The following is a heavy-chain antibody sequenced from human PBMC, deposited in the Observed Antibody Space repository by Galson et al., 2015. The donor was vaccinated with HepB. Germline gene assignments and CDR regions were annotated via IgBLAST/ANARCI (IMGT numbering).Heavy chain of an antibody. CDR2: ISSSGSTI. D-gene: IGHD3-22*01. CDR1: GFTFSSYE. CDR3: ARYDSSGYPFDY. V-gene: IGHV3-48*03. Sequence: SLRLSCAASGFTFSSYEMNWVRQAPGKGLEWVSYISSSGSTIYYADSVKGRFTISRDNAKNSLYLQMNSLRAEDTAVYYCARYDSSGYPFDYWGQGTLVTVSS. J-gene: IGHJ4*02.